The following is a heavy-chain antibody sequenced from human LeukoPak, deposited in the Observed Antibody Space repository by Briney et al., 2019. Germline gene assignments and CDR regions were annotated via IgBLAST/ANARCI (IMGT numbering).Heavy chain of an antibody. Sequence: GASVKVSCKASGYTFTSYDINWVRQATGQGLEWMGWMNPNSGGTNYAQKFQGRVTMTRDTSISTAYMELSRLRSDDTAVYYCARDRPSQVPAATTFWFDPWGQGTLVTVSS. CDR1: GYTFTSYD. J-gene: IGHJ5*02. D-gene: IGHD2-2*01. CDR2: MNPNSGGT. V-gene: IGHV1-2*02. CDR3: ARDRPSQVPAATTFWFDP.